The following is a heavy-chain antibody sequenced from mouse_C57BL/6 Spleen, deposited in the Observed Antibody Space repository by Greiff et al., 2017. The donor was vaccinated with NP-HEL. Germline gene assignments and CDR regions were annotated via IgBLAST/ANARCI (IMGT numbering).Heavy chain of an antibody. Sequence: VQLQQSGAELVRPGASVKLSCTASGFNIKDYYMHWVKQRPEQGLEWIGRIDPEDGDTEYAPKFQGKTTMTADTSSNTAYLQLSSLTSEDTAVYYCTSLLLRTLFAYWGQGTLVTVSA. V-gene: IGHV14-1*01. CDR2: IDPEDGDT. CDR1: GFNIKDYY. CDR3: TSLLLRTLFAY. J-gene: IGHJ3*01. D-gene: IGHD1-1*01.